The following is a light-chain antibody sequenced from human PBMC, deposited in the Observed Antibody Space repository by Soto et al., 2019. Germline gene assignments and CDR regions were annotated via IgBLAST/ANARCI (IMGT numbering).Light chain of an antibody. CDR1: QSISSW. CDR3: QQYNSYWT. CDR2: DAS. J-gene: IGKJ1*01. Sequence: DIQMTQSPSTLSASVGDRVTIPCPASQSISSWLAWYQQKPGKAPKLLIYDASSLESGVPSRFSGSGSGTEFTLTISSLQPDDFATYYCQQYNSYWTFGQGTKVEIK. V-gene: IGKV1-5*01.